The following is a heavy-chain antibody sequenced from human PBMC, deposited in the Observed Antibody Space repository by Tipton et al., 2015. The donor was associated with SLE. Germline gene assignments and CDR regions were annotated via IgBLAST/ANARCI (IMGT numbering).Heavy chain of an antibody. D-gene: IGHD3-3*01. CDR1: GISIIGYY. CDR3: ARTGPDVELEWGDYFDF. J-gene: IGHJ4*02. Sequence: LRLSCSVSGISIIGYYWTWIRQPPGKGLEWIGSIYYTGTTSYNPSLKSRLTISVDTSKNQFSLKLSSMTAADTAVYFCARTGPDVELEWGDYFDFWGQGPLVTVSS. V-gene: IGHV4-59*01. CDR2: IYYTGTT.